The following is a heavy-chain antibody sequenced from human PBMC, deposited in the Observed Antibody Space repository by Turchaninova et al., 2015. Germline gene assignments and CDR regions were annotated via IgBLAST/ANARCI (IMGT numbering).Heavy chain of an antibody. J-gene: IGHJ5*02. CDR1: GFTFSSYG. Sequence: VRPRRSLRLSCVVSGFTFSSYGIHWVRQAPGKGPEWVAVISYDGTNKFYTDSVKGRFTISRDDSKNTVYLQMNSLRPEDTAVYYCAKDYTRRGDNWFDPWGQGTLVSVSS. CDR3: AKDYTRRGDNWFDP. CDR2: ISYDGTNK. V-gene: IGHV3-30*18.